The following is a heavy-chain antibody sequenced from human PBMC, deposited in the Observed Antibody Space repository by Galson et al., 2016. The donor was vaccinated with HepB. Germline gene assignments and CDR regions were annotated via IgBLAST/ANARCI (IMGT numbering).Heavy chain of an antibody. J-gene: IGHJ4*02. CDR1: GFNFDIYW. V-gene: IGHV3-7*03. CDR2: IKEDGSAK. D-gene: IGHD6-13*01. Sequence: SLRLSCAASGFNFDIYWMAWVRQAPGKGLEWVANIKEDGSAKFYVDSVKGRFTISRDNTKKFVFLQMNGLRVEDTAVYYCATTAAAAGNDWGQGTLVTVAP. CDR3: ATTAAAAGND.